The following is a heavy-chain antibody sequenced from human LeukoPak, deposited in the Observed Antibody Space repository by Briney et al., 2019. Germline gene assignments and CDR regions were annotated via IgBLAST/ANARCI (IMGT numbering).Heavy chain of an antibody. CDR1: GFTFSSYG. CDR3: ARPREYYDGSGYSGFDY. J-gene: IGHJ4*02. V-gene: IGHV3-33*01. D-gene: IGHD3-22*01. CDR2: IWYDGGNK. Sequence: GGSLRLSCAASGFTFSSYGMHWVRQAPGKGLEWVAVIWYDGGNKYYADSVKGRFTISRDNSKNTLYLQMNSLRAEDTAVYYCARPREYYDGSGYSGFDYWGQGTLVTVSS.